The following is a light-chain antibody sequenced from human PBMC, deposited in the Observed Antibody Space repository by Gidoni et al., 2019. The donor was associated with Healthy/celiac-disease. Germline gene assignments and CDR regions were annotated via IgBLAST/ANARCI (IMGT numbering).Light chain of an antibody. CDR2: GAS. J-gene: IGKJ4*01. Sequence: EIVLTQSPGTLSLSPGERATLSCRARQSVSSSYLAWYQQKPGQPPRLLIYGASSRATGIPDRFSGSGSGTDFTLTISRLEPEDFAVYYCQQYGSSPRITFGGGTKVEIK. CDR1: QSVSSSY. V-gene: IGKV3-20*01. CDR3: QQYGSSPRIT.